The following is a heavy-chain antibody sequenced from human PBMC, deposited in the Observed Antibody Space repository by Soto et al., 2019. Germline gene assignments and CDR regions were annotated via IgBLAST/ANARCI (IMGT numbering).Heavy chain of an antibody. D-gene: IGHD2-15*01. CDR1: GYTFTSYD. V-gene: IGHV1-69*13. J-gene: IGHJ6*02. CDR2: IIPIFGTA. Sequence: SVKVSCKASGYTFTSYDINWVRQAPGQGLEWMGGIIPIFGTANYAQKFQGRVTITADESTSTAYMELSSLRSEDTAVYYCARECSGGSCYSGFYYGMDVWGQGTTVTVSS. CDR3: ARECSGGSCYSGFYYGMDV.